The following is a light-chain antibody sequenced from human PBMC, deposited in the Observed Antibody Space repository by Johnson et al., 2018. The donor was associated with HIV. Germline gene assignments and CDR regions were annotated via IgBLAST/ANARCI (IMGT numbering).Light chain of an antibody. CDR3: GTWDSSLRVGF. CDR1: SSNIGNND. V-gene: IGLV1-51*02. J-gene: IGLJ1*01. CDR2: ENN. Sequence: QSVLTQPPSVSAAPGQKVTISCSGSSSNIGNNDVSWYQQLPGTAPKLLIYENNKRPSGIPDRFSGSKSGTSATLGITALQPGDEADYYCGTWDSSLRVGFFGTGTKVTVL.